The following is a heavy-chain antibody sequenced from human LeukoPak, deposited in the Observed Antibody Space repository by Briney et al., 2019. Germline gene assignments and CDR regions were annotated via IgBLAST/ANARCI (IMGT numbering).Heavy chain of an antibody. CDR1: GGSISSGGYS. Sequence: PSETLSLTCAVSGGSISSGGYSWSWIRQPPGKGLEWIGYIYHSGSTYYNPSLKSRVTISVDTSKNQFSLKLSSVTAADTAVYYCASGYSYGYDYWGQGTLVTVSS. CDR3: ASGYSYGYDY. V-gene: IGHV4-30-2*01. CDR2: IYHSGST. J-gene: IGHJ4*02. D-gene: IGHD5-18*01.